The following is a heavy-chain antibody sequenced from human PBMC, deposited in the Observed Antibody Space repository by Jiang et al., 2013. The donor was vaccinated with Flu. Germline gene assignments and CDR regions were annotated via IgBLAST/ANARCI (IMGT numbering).Heavy chain of an antibody. J-gene: IGHJ4*02. CDR3: ARSTMFGWLDY. D-gene: IGHD3-9*01. V-gene: IGHV1-69*01. CDR2: IPIFGTA. Sequence: IPIFGTANYAQKFQGRVTITADESTSTAYMELSSLRSEDTAVYYCARSTMFGWLDYWGQGTLVTVSS.